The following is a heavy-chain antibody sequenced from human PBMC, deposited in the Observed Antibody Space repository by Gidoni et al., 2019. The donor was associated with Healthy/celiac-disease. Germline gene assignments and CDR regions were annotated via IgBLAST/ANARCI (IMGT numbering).Heavy chain of an antibody. CDR1: GFTFDDYT. D-gene: IGHD2-15*01. Sequence: EVQLVESGGVVVQPGGSLRLSCAASGFTFDDYTMPWVRHAPGKGLEWVSLISWDGGSTYYADSVKGRFTISRDNSKNSLYLQMNSLRTEDTALYYCAKDLYCSGGSCYSISYYYGMDVWGQGTTVTVSS. J-gene: IGHJ6*02. CDR3: AKDLYCSGGSCYSISYYYGMDV. V-gene: IGHV3-43*01. CDR2: ISWDGGST.